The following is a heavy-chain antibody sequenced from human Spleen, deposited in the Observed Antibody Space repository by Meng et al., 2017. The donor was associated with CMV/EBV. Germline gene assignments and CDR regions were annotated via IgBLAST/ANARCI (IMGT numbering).Heavy chain of an antibody. J-gene: IGHJ6*02. CDR1: GYTFTSYD. D-gene: IGHD6-13*01. V-gene: IGHV1-2*02. CDR3: ARDFYTSSWYLYYYYYGMDV. CDR2: INPNSGGT. Sequence: ASVKVSCKASGYTFTSYDINWVRQAPGQGLEWMGWINPNSGGTNYAQKFQGRVTMTRDTSISTAYMELSRLRSDDTAVYYCARDFYTSSWYLYYYYYGMDVWGQGTTVTVSS.